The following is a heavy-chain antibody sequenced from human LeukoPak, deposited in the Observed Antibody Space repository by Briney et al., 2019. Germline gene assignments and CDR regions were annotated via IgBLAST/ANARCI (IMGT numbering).Heavy chain of an antibody. CDR3: ARAYYWVDS. Sequence: SQTLSLTCTVSGGSINSGSYFWTWIRQPAGQPDGKGLEWIGRIYTTGRTSYNPSLESRVTISADMSKNQFSLHLSSVTAADTAVYYCARAYYWVDSWGQGTLVTVSS. V-gene: IGHV4-61*02. D-gene: IGHD2-21*01. CDR1: GGSINSGSYF. J-gene: IGHJ5*01. CDR2: IYTTGRT.